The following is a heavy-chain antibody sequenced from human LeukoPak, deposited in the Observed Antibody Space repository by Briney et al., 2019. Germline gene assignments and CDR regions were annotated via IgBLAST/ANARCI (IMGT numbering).Heavy chain of an antibody. CDR2: ISANGHST. CDR1: GFTFTTCP. CDR3: VKEAMGWYDS. Sequence: GGSLRLSCSASGFTFTTCPMHWVRQAPGKGLEYVSAISANGHSTYYADSVKGRFTISRDNSKNTLYLQMSSPRLEDTAIYYCVKEAMGWYDSWGQGTLFIVSS. V-gene: IGHV3-64D*09. D-gene: IGHD6-19*01. J-gene: IGHJ4*02.